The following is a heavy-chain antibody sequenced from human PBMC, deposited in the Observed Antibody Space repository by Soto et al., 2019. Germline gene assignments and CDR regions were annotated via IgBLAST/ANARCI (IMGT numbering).Heavy chain of an antibody. D-gene: IGHD2-15*01. CDR1: GFTFSSYG. V-gene: IGHV3-30*18. CDR3: AKDLCSGGSCYSSWFDP. J-gene: IGHJ5*02. CDR2: ISYDGSNK. Sequence: GGSLRLSCAASGFTFSSYGIHWVRQAPGKGLEWVAVISYDGSNKYYADSVKGRFTISRDNSKNTLYLQMNSLRAEDTAVYYCAKDLCSGGSCYSSWFDPWGQGTLVTVSS.